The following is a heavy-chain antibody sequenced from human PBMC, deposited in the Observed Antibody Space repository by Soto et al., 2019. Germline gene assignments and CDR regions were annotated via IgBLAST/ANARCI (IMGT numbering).Heavy chain of an antibody. CDR1: GFTFGSFS. J-gene: IGHJ6*03. CDR3: AKMVTTYSYYYMAV. CDR2: ISSSSGII. V-gene: IGHV3-48*01. D-gene: IGHD4-17*01. Sequence: VHLVESGGGLVQPGGSLRLSCAASGFTFGSFSMNWVRQAPGKGLEWVSYISSSSGIIYYADSVKGRFTISRDNAKNSLYLQMNSLRAEDTAVYFCAKMVTTYSYYYMAVWGKGTAVTVSS.